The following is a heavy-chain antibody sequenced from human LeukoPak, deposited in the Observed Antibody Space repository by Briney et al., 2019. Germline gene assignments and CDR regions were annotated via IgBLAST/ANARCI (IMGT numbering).Heavy chain of an antibody. V-gene: IGHV3-7*01. CDR3: ARNPPKATRRYCSSTSCYPRYYYMDV. CDR2: IKQDGSEK. CDR1: GFTFSSYW. J-gene: IGHJ6*03. Sequence: GGSLRLSCAASGFTFSSYWMSWVRQAPGKGLEWVANIKQDGSEKYYVDSVKGRFTISRDNAKNSLYLQMNSLRAEDTAVYYCARNPPKATRRYCSSTSCYPRYYYMDVWGKGTTVTVSS. D-gene: IGHD2-2*01.